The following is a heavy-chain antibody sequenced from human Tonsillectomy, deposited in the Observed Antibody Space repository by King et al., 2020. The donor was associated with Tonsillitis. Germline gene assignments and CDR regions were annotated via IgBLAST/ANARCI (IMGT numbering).Heavy chain of an antibody. CDR3: ARAGYSSGWHEGVFDY. Sequence: VQLVESGAEVKKPGASVKVSCKASGYTFTSYYMHWVRQAPGQGLEWMGIINPSGGSTSYAQKFQGRVTMTRDTSTSTVYMELSSVRSEDTAVYYCARAGYSSGWHEGVFDYWGQGTLVTVSS. D-gene: IGHD6-19*01. V-gene: IGHV1-46*03. J-gene: IGHJ4*02. CDR2: INPSGGST. CDR1: GYTFTSYY.